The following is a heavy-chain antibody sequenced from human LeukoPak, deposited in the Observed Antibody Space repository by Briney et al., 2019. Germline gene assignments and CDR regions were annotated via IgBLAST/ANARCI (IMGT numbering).Heavy chain of an antibody. Sequence: GGSLRLSCAASGFTFSNYWMHWVRQAPGKGLVWVSRINNDENSTSYADSVRGRFTVSRDNAKNTLYLQMNCLRAEDTAVYYCARGRNWLDYWGQGTLVTVSS. CDR3: ARGRNWLDY. CDR1: GFTFSNYW. CDR2: INNDENST. V-gene: IGHV3-74*01. D-gene: IGHD1-1*01. J-gene: IGHJ4*02.